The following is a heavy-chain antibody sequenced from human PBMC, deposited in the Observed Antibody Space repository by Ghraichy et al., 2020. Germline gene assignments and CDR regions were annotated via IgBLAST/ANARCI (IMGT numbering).Heavy chain of an antibody. CDR1: GFSIRASRYY. CDR2: IYWSGTT. Sequence: SETLSLTCKVSGFSIRASRYYWAWIRQSPGKGLEWVATIYWSGTTYYSPSLEGRVTISEDTPNNQISLRLRSVTAADTAVYYCARQRLDWFGGSDFRFYALDVWGEGTAVTVAS. V-gene: IGHV4-39*01. J-gene: IGHJ6*04. D-gene: IGHD3-10*01. CDR3: ARQRLDWFGGSDFRFYALDV.